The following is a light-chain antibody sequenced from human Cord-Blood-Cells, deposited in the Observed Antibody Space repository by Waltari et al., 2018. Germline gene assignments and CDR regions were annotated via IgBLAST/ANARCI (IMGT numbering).Light chain of an antibody. CDR3: AAWDDSLNGSWV. Sequence: QSVLTQPPSASGPPGQRGTISCSGRSSNIGSNNVKWYQQLPGTAPKLLIYSNNQRPSGVPDRFSGSKSGTSASLAISGLQSEDEADYYCAAWDDSLNGSWVFGGGTKLTVL. J-gene: IGLJ3*02. V-gene: IGLV1-44*01. CDR2: SNN. CDR1: SSNIGSNN.